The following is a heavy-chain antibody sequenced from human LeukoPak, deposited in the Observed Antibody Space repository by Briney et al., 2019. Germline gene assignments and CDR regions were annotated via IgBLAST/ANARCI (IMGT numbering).Heavy chain of an antibody. Sequence: GGSLRLSCAASGFTFSSYSMNWVRQAPGKGLEWVSSISSSSSYIYYADSVKGRFTISRDNAKNSLYLQMNSLRAEDTAVYYCARVAWLQLSHVGNPFDYWGQGTLVTVSS. J-gene: IGHJ4*02. CDR1: GFTFSSYS. CDR3: ARVAWLQLSHVGNPFDY. V-gene: IGHV3-21*01. D-gene: IGHD5-18*01. CDR2: ISSSSSYI.